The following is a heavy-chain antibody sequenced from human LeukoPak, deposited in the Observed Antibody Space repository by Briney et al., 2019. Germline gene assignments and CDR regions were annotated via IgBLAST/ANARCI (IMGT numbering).Heavy chain of an antibody. CDR1: GFTFSTYA. D-gene: IGHD6-13*01. V-gene: IGHV3-64*01. Sequence: GGSLRLSCAASGFTFSTYAMHWVRQAPGKGLEYVSAISSNGGSTYYANSVKGRFTISRDNSKNTLYLQMGSLRAEDMAVYYCARDLSSTWYGNYMDVWGKGTTVTVSS. J-gene: IGHJ6*03. CDR3: ARDLSSTWYGNYMDV. CDR2: ISSNGGST.